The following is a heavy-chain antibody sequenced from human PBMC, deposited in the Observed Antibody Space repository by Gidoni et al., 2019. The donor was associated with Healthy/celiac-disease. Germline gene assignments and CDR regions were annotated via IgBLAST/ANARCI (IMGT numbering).Heavy chain of an antibody. D-gene: IGHD6-19*01. CDR2: IYHSGST. CDR1: GYSISSGYY. CDR3: ARSSGWYSDYYYGMDV. V-gene: IGHV4-38-2*01. J-gene: IGHJ6*02. Sequence: QVQLQESGPGLVKPSETLSLTCAVSGYSISSGYYWGSIRQPPGKGLEWIGSIYHSGSTYYNPSLKSRVTISVDTSKNQFSLKLSSVTAADTAVYYCARSSGWYSDYYYGMDVWGQGTTVTVSS.